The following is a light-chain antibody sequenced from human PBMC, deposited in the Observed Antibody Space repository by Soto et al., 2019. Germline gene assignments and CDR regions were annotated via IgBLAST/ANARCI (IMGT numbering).Light chain of an antibody. J-gene: IGLJ1*01. CDR2: EVS. Sequence: SALTQPASVSGSPGQSITISCTGTSSDVGNDNFVSWYQHHPGKAPKLIIYEVSYRPSGVSHRFSGSKSGNTASLTISGLQSEDEAYYYCSSYKINNPLFFVFRNGTKLPS. CDR3: SSYKINNPLFFV. CDR1: SSDVGNDNF. V-gene: IGLV2-14*01.